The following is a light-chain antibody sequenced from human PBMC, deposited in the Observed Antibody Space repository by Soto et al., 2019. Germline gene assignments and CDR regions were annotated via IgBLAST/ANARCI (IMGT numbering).Light chain of an antibody. V-gene: IGKV1-5*03. CDR2: KAS. CDR1: QSISSW. CDR3: QEYKSAPWT. J-gene: IGKJ1*01. Sequence: DIKIIPAPSTPIFFVGDIVTITCRASQSISSWLAWYQQKPGKAPKLLIYKASSLESGVPSRFSGSGSGTDFTLTISSLQPEDVATYYCQEYKSAPWTFGQGTKVDI.